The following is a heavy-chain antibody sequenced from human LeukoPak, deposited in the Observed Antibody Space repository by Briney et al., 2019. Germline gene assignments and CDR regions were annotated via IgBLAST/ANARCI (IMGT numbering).Heavy chain of an antibody. D-gene: IGHD1-26*01. V-gene: IGHV3-21*04. CDR3: ARGGSYLSAFDI. CDR2: ISSSSSYI. J-gene: IGHJ3*02. CDR1: GFTFSNYS. Sequence: PGGSLRLSCADSGFTFSNYSVHWVRQAPGKGLEWVSSISSSSSYIFYADSVKGRFTISRDNANNSLYLQMNSLRAEDTAVYYCARGGSYLSAFDIWGQGTMVTVSS.